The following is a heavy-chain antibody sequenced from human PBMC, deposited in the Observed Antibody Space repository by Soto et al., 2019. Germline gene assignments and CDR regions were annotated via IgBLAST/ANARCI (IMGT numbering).Heavy chain of an antibody. CDR2: RYYSEST. Sequence: KSSETLSLTCTVSGGSITTGGYYWSWIRQLPGKGLEWIGYRYYSESTYYNPSLKSRVSISLDTSKNQFSLKLSFVTAADTAMYYCARTKCSGGSCYSWSLDYWGQGTPVTVSS. V-gene: IGHV4-31*03. CDR1: GGSITTGGYY. CDR3: ARTKCSGGSCYSWSLDY. D-gene: IGHD2-15*01. J-gene: IGHJ4*02.